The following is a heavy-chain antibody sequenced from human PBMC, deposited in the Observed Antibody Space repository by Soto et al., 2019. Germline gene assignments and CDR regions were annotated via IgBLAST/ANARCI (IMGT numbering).Heavy chain of an antibody. CDR1: GFTFSSYD. CDR2: IGTAGDT. V-gene: IGHV3-13*01. J-gene: IGHJ6*01. D-gene: IGHD6-13*01. Sequence: PRLSCAASGFTFSSYDMHWVRQATGKGLEWVSAIGTAGDTYYPGSVKGRFTISRENAKNSLYLQMDSLRAGDTAVYYCARDRGIPGGIDVWGQGTTVTVSS. CDR3: ARDRGIPGGIDV.